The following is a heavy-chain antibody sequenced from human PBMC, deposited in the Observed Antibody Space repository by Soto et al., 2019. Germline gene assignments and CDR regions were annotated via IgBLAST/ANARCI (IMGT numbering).Heavy chain of an antibody. J-gene: IGHJ6*02. CDR3: ARDVPGTGYGMDV. Sequence: PSETLSLTCTVSGGSISSGGYYWSWIRQHPGKGLEWIGYIYYSGSTYYNPSLKSRVTISVDTSKNQFSLKLSSVTAADTAVYYCARDVPGTGYGMDVWGQGTTVTV. D-gene: IGHD1-7*01. CDR1: GGSISSGGYY. V-gene: IGHV4-31*03. CDR2: IYYSGST.